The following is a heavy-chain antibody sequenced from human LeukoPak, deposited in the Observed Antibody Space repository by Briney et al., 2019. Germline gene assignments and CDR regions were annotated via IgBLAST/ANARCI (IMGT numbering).Heavy chain of an antibody. CDR3: ARQVHYSSSSDWFDP. Sequence: ASVKVSCKASGYTFTSYGISWVQKAPGQGLEWIGWISAYNGNTNYAQKLQGRVTMTTDTSTSTAYMELRSLRSDDTAVYYCARQVHYSSSSDWFDPWGQGTLVTVSS. CDR1: GYTFTSYG. CDR2: ISAYNGNT. J-gene: IGHJ5*02. D-gene: IGHD6-6*01. V-gene: IGHV1-18*01.